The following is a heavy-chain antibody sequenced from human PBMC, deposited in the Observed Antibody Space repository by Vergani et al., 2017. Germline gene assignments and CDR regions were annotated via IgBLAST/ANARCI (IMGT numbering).Heavy chain of an antibody. CDR2: IYWDDAD. CDR3: AHRRGAPGYFDY. V-gene: IGHV2-5*02. Sequence: QITLKESGPTLVKATQTLTLTCTFSGFSLSSNGVGVGWVRQPPGKALEWIALIYWDDADRYTPSLRSRLTITKDTSKNQVVLTMTNMDPVDTATYYCAHRRGAPGYFDYGGQGTLVTVSA. D-gene: IGHD6-13*01. CDR1: GFSLSSNGVG. J-gene: IGHJ4*02.